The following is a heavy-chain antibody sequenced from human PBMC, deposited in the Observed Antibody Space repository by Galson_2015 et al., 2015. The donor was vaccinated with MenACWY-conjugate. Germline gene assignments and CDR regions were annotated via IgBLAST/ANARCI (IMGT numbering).Heavy chain of an antibody. Sequence: SVKVSCKASEYTFTSFAMHWVRQAPGQSLEWMGWINAGTGSTEYSQKFQGRVTISSDTSAKIAYMELSSLTSEDTAVYFCARSPRDYTSGWFSFHPWGQGTLLTVSS. D-gene: IGHD3-10*01. CDR3: ARSPRDYTSGWFSFHP. J-gene: IGHJ1*01. CDR2: INAGTGST. CDR1: EYTFTSFA. V-gene: IGHV1-3*01.